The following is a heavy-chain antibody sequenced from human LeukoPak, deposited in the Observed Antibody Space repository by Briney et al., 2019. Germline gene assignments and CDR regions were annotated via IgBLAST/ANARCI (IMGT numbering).Heavy chain of an antibody. V-gene: IGHV3-33*01. Sequence: GRSLRLSCAASGFTFSRNGMHWVRQAPGKGLEWVAVIWYDGSKEYYGDSVRGRFTISRDNSENTLFLQMNSLTAEDTAVYYCARGSMATIDYWGQGTLVTVPS. CDR2: IWYDGSKE. D-gene: IGHD5-24*01. CDR1: GFTFSRNG. CDR3: ARGSMATIDY. J-gene: IGHJ4*02.